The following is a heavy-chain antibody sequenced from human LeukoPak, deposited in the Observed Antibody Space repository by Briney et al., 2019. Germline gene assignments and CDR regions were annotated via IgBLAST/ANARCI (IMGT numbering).Heavy chain of an antibody. V-gene: IGHV5-51*01. CDR1: GYSCSSYW. CDR3: ARPLLSYSSGWHL. D-gene: IGHD6-19*01. CDR2: IYPGDSDT. J-gene: IGHJ3*01. Sequence: GESLKISCKGSGYSCSSYWIGLVRDLRGEGLWWTGIIYPGDSDTRYSPSFQGQITISADKSISNAYLQWSSLKAPDTAMYYCARPLLSYSSGWHLWGQGTMVTVSS.